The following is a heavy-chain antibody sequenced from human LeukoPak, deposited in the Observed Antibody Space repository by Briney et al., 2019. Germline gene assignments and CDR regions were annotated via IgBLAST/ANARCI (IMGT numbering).Heavy chain of an antibody. J-gene: IGHJ4*02. CDR2: ISGSGGST. CDR1: GFTFSSYA. Sequence: GGSLRLSCAASGFTFSSYAMSWVRQAPGNGLEWVSAISGSGGSTYYADSVKGRFTISRDNSKNTLYLQMNGLRAEDTAVYYCAKDEARMQLKGVPIAVAGWGQGTLVTVSS. D-gene: IGHD6-19*01. V-gene: IGHV3-23*01. CDR3: AKDEARMQLKGVPIAVAG.